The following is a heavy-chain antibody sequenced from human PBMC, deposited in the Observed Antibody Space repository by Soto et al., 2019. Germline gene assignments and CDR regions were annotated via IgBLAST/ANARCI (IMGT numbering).Heavy chain of an antibody. Sequence: ASVKVSCKASGFSFIDYSILWVRQAPGQSLEWLGWINAGNGNTKYSHKFQDRVTITSDTSATTTYMELRSLRSEDTAVFYCARSVKKTWLPDFWGQGTLVTVSS. CDR3: ARSVKKTWLPDF. CDR2: INAGNGNT. CDR1: GFSFIDYS. V-gene: IGHV1-3*01. J-gene: IGHJ1*01. D-gene: IGHD5-12*01.